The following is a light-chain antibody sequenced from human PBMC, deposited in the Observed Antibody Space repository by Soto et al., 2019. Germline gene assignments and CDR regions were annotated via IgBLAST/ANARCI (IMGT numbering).Light chain of an antibody. V-gene: IGKV1-39*01. CDR1: QSISDY. CDR2: AAS. J-gene: IGKJ3*01. Sequence: DIQMTQSPFALSASLGDRVNITCRASQSISDYLNWYQQKPGKGPKLLIFAASSLQVGVQSRFSGSGSGTDFTLTISSLQPEDFANYFGQQSHSAPFTFCPVTTVAIK. CDR3: QQSHSAPFT.